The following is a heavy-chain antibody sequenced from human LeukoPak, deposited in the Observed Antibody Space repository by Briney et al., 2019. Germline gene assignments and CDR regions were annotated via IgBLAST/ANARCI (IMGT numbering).Heavy chain of an antibody. D-gene: IGHD3-16*01. V-gene: IGHV4-34*01. CDR2: INHSGST. Sequence: SETLSLTCADYRGSFSGYYWSWIRQPPRKGLEWIGQINHSGSTNYNPSLKSRVTISVDTSKNQFSLKLSSVTAADTAVYYCARGGDTAAVNSNWFDPWGQGTLVTVSS. CDR3: ARGGDTAAVNSNWFDP. J-gene: IGHJ5*02. CDR1: RGSFSGYY.